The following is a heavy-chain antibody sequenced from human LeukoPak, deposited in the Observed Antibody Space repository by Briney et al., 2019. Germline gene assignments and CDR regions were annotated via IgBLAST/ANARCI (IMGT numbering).Heavy chain of an antibody. CDR3: ARHLWYSSYVDP. CDR2: IYHSGST. V-gene: IGHV4-38-2*02. D-gene: IGHD6-19*01. Sequence: SESLSLTCTVSGYSISSGYYWGWIRQPPGKGLEWIGSIYHSGSTYYNPSLKSRVTISVDTSKNLYSLKRSSVTAADTAVYYCARHLWYSSYVDPWGQGTLVTVSS. CDR1: GYSISSGYY. J-gene: IGHJ5*02.